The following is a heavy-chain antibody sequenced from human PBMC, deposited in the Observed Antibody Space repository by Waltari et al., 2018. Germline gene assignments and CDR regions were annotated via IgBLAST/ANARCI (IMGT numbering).Heavy chain of an antibody. D-gene: IGHD6-13*01. CDR3: ASGIAAAGYYYGMDV. J-gene: IGHJ6*02. Sequence: QVQLVESGGGVVQPGRSLRLSCAASGFTFSSYGMPWVRQAPGKGLEWVAVIWYDGSNKYYADSVKGRFTISRDNSKNTLYLQMNSLRAEDTAVYYCASGIAAAGYYYGMDVWGQGTTVTVSS. V-gene: IGHV3-33*01. CDR2: IWYDGSNK. CDR1: GFTFSSYG.